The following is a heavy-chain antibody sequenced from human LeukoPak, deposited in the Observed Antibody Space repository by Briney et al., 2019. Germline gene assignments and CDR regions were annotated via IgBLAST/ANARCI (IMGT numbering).Heavy chain of an antibody. CDR2: ISYDGSNK. J-gene: IGHJ3*02. Sequence: GGSLRLSCAASGFTFSSHGMHWVRQAPGKGLEWVAVISYDGSNKYYADSVKGRFTISRDNSKNTLYLQMNSLRAEDTAVYYCARKWELGMGAFDIWGQGTMVTVSS. D-gene: IGHD1-26*01. V-gene: IGHV3-30*03. CDR3: ARKWELGMGAFDI. CDR1: GFTFSSHG.